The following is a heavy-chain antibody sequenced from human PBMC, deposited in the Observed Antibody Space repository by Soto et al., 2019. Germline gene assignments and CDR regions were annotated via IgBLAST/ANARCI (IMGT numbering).Heavy chain of an antibody. J-gene: IGHJ4*02. CDR3: EKSHTYYYDTSNFYYDGIDS. D-gene: IGHD3-22*01. V-gene: IGHV3-30*18. CDR1: GFTFSRYG. CDR2: ISYDGSSK. Sequence: GWSLRLSCSASGFTFSRYGMHWVRHVPGKGLEWVAVISYDGSSKYYGDSVRGRFTISRDNSKNIFYLQMNSLRPEDAAIYYCEKSHTYYYDTSNFYYDGIDSWGLGTLVTVSA.